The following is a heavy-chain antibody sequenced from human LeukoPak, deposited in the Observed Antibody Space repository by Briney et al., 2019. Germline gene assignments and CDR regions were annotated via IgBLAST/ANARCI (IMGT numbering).Heavy chain of an antibody. CDR2: IYPGDSDT. D-gene: IGHD3-10*01. V-gene: IGHV5-51*01. Sequence: GESLKISCKGSGYTFSTSWIGWVRPMPGKGLEWMGIIYPGDSDTRHSPSFQGQVTISADKSISTAYLQWSSLKASDTAMYYCARPSYYYGSGRDGMDVWGQGTTVTVSS. CDR1: GYTFSTSW. CDR3: ARPSYYYGSGRDGMDV. J-gene: IGHJ6*02.